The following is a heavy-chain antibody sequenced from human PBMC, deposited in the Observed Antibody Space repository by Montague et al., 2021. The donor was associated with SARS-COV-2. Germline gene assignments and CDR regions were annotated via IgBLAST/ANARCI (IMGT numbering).Heavy chain of an antibody. CDR2: ISNTGST. J-gene: IGHJ4*02. CDR1: GVTVSSHSYY. D-gene: IGHD3-10*01. CDR3: ARVFDVYGLSSYIFHN. V-gene: IGHV4-61*01. Sequence: SETLSLTCSVSGVTVSSHSYYWSWIRQPPGKGLEWIGYISNTGSTSYKTSLKSRVTISLDTSKNEFSLRMTSVTAADTAVYYCARVFDVYGLSSYIFHNWDQGTLVTVSS.